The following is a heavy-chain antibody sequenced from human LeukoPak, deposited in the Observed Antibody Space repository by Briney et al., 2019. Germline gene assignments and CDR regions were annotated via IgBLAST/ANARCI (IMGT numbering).Heavy chain of an antibody. D-gene: IGHD5-12*01. J-gene: IGHJ3*02. V-gene: IGHV3-30*02. Sequence: GGSLRLSCAASGFTFSSYGMHWVRQAPGKGLEWVAVIWYDGSNKYYADSVKGRFTISRDNSKNTLYLQMNSLRAEDTAVYYCAIDLRGSPGAFDIWGQETMVTVSS. CDR3: AIDLRGSPGAFDI. CDR1: GFTFSSYG. CDR2: IWYDGSNK.